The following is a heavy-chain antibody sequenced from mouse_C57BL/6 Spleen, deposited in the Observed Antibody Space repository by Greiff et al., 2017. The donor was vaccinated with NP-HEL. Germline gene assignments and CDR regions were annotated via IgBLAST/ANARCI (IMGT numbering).Heavy chain of an antibody. D-gene: IGHD3-3*01. J-gene: IGHJ2*01. V-gene: IGHV3-6*01. CDR3: ARRGLPDFDY. CDR1: CYSITSGYY. CDR2: ISYDGSN. Sequence: EVKLMESGPGLVKPSHSLSLTCSVTCYSITSGYYWNWIRQFPGNKLEWMGYISYDGSNNYNPSLKNRISITRDTSKNQFFLKLNSVTTEDTATYYCARRGLPDFDYWGQGTTLTVSS.